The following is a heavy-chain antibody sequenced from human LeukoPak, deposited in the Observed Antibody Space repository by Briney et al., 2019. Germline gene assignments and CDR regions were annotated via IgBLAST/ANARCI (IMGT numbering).Heavy chain of an antibody. Sequence: ASVKVSCKASGYTFTSYDVNWVRQGTGQGLERMGWMKPNSGNTGYAQKFQGRVTITRNTSISTAYMELSSLRSEDTAVYYCARGRSRENWFDPWGQGTLVTVSS. J-gene: IGHJ5*02. CDR3: ARGRSRENWFDP. V-gene: IGHV1-8*03. CDR2: MKPNSGNT. CDR1: GYTFTSYD.